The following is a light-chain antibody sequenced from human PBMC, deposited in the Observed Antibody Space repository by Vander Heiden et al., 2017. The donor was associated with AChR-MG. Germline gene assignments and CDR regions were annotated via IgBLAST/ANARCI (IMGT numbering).Light chain of an antibody. V-gene: IGKV3-20*01. CDR3: QQYGPSLTWT. Sequence: DILLTQSPATLSLSPGEGATLTCRTSLSVSSSYLTWYQQKFGRAPRLLIHGATSKATGIPDRFSGRRSGTNFTLIISRLEPEDAAVYYCQQYGPSLTWTFGQGTKVEIK. CDR2: GAT. CDR1: LSVSSSY. J-gene: IGKJ1*01.